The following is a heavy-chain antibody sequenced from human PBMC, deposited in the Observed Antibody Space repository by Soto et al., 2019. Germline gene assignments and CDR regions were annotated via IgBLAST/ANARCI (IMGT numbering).Heavy chain of an antibody. V-gene: IGHV1-69*12. J-gene: IGHJ6*02. CDR2: IIPIFGTA. D-gene: IGHD1-1*01. CDR1: GGTFSTYA. Sequence: QVQLVQSVAEVKKPGSSVMVSCKASGGTFSTYAISWVRQAPGQGLEWMGGIIPIFGTASYAQKFQGRVTITADESTSTAYMELRSLTSEDTAVYYCARSLGLEYYYGMDVWGQGPTVTVSS. CDR3: ARSLGLEYYYGMDV.